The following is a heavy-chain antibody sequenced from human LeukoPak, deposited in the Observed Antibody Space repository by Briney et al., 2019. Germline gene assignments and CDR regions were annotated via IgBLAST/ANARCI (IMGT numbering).Heavy chain of an antibody. CDR3: ARYPMITLGGLIDSTLGGAFDI. J-gene: IGHJ3*02. CDR2: ISGYNGDT. CDR1: GYTFTSFG. D-gene: IGHD3-16*02. V-gene: IGHV1-18*04. Sequence: GTSVKVSCKASGYTFTSFGVSWVRQAPGQGLAWMGCISGYNGDTNFAQKFQGRVTMTTDTSTSTAYMELRSLRSDDTAIYYCARYPMITLGGLIDSTLGGAFDIWGQGTMATVS.